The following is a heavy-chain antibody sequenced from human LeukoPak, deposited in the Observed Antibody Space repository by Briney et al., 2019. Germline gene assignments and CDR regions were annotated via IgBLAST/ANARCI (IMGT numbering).Heavy chain of an antibody. CDR3: ARAREVFGYCSSTSCYRDYYYMDV. Sequence: SETLSLTCTVSGGSISANYWIWMRQPAGKGLEYIGRIYSSGSTNYNPSLKSRVTMSVDTSKNQFSLKLSSVTAADTAVYYCARAREVFGYCSSTSCYRDYYYMDVWGKGTTVTVSS. CDR2: IYSSGST. CDR1: GGSISANY. V-gene: IGHV4-4*07. D-gene: IGHD2-2*03. J-gene: IGHJ6*03.